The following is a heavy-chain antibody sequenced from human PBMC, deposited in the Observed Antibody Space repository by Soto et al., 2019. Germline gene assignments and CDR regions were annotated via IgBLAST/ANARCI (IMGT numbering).Heavy chain of an antibody. J-gene: IGHJ4*02. CDR1: GFTFSSYS. Sequence: EVQLVESGGGLVQPGGSLRLSCAASGFTFSSYSVNWVRQAPGKGLEWVSYISSSSSTIYYADSVKGRFTISRDNAKNSLYLQMNSLRAEDTAVYYCARDPWDFWSGYSPKPDYWGQGTLVTVSS. D-gene: IGHD3-3*01. CDR2: ISSSSSTI. V-gene: IGHV3-48*01. CDR3: ARDPWDFWSGYSPKPDY.